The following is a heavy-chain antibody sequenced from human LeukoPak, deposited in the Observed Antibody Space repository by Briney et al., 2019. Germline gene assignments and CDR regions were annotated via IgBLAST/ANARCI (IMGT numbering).Heavy chain of an antibody. CDR1: GGSISSGGYY. Sequence: PSETLSLTCTVSGGSISSGGYYWSWIRQPPGKGLEWIGYIYHSGSTYYNPSLKSRVTISVDRSKNQFSLKLSSVTAADTAVYYCARDQGPVEGALYFQHWGQGTLVTVSS. CDR2: IYHSGST. V-gene: IGHV4-30-2*01. CDR3: ARDQGPVEGALYFQH. J-gene: IGHJ1*01. D-gene: IGHD1-14*01.